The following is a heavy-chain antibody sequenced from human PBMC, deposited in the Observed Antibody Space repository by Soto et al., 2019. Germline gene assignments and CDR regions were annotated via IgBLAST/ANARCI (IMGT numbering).Heavy chain of an antibody. Sequence: QVQLQESGPGLVKPSQTLSLTCTVSGGSISSGGYYWSWIRQHPGKGREWIGYIYYSGSTYYNPSGTDRVTVSVYTSKNQLTRKLSSVAAADTAVYCCARGASATVLLDYGGQGTLVTFSS. J-gene: IGHJ4*02. CDR2: IYYSGST. CDR3: ARGASATVLLDY. CDR1: GGSISSGGYY. D-gene: IGHD4-17*01. V-gene: IGHV4-31*03.